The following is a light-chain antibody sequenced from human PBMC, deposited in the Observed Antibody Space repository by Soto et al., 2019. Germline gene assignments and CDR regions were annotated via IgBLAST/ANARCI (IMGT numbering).Light chain of an antibody. CDR2: DAS. J-gene: IGKJ1*01. Sequence: DIQMTQSPSTLSASVGDRVTVTCRASQSISRRLAWYQQKPGEAPKLLIYDASALPRGVPSRFSGSGSGTKFTLTIASLQPDDFATYYCQQYETFSGTFGPGTKVDSK. V-gene: IGKV1-5*01. CDR3: QQYETFSGT. CDR1: QSISRR.